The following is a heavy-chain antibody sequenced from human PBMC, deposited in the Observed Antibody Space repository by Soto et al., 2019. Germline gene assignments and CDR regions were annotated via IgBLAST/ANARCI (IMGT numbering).Heavy chain of an antibody. D-gene: IGHD1-26*01. CDR1: GDSINSYY. J-gene: IGHJ5*02. Sequence: PSETLSLTCTVSGDSINSYYWGWIRQPPGKGMEWIGNIHYSGTTNYNPSLKSRVTISVDTSRNQFSLTLKSLTAADTAVYYCASRPSGSGFYPWGQGTLVTVSS. CDR3: ASRPSGSGFYP. CDR2: IHYSGTT. V-gene: IGHV4-59*08.